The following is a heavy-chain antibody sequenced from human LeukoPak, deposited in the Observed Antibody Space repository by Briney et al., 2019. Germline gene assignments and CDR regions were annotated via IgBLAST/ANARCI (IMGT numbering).Heavy chain of an antibody. J-gene: IGHJ4*02. D-gene: IGHD3-22*01. CDR2: IYHSGST. Sequence: PSETLSLTCTVSGYSISSGYYWGWIRQPPGKGLEWIGSIYHSGSTYYNPSLKSRVTISVDTSKNQFSLKLSSVTAADTAVYYCARVGPDSSGYYRKGGFDYWGQGTLVTVSS. V-gene: IGHV4-38-2*02. CDR3: ARVGPDSSGYYRKGGFDY. CDR1: GYSISSGYY.